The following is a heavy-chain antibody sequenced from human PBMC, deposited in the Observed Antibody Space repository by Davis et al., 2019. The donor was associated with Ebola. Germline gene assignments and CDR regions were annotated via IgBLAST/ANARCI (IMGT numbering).Heavy chain of an antibody. J-gene: IGHJ5*02. V-gene: IGHV1-69*02. CDR2: IIPILGIA. D-gene: IGHD5-12*01. CDR1: GGTLSSYP. CDR3: ARGVATSFTDWFDP. Sequence: SVPVSCKASGGTLSSYPISWLRQAPGQGLEWMGRIIPILGIANYAQKLQGRVTITADKSTSTAYMELSSLRSEDTAVYYCARGVATSFTDWFDPWGQGTLVTVSS.